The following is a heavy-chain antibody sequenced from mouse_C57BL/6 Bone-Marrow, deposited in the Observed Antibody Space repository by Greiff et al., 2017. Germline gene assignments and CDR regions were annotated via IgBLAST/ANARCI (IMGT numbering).Heavy chain of an antibody. D-gene: IGHD2-4*01. V-gene: IGHV1-64*01. J-gene: IGHJ4*01. CDR3: ARRYYDYDYYAMDD. Sequence: QVQLKQPGAELVKPGASVKLSCKASGYTFTSYWMHWVKQRPGQGLEWIGMIHPNSGSTNYNEKFKSKATLTVDKSSSTAYMQLSSLTSEDSAVYYCARRYYDYDYYAMDDWGQGTSGTVSS. CDR1: GYTFTSYW. CDR2: IHPNSGST.